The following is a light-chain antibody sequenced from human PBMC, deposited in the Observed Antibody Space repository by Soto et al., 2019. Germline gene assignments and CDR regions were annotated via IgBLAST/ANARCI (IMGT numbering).Light chain of an antibody. Sequence: EIVLTQSPATLSLSPGERATLSCRASQSIRHFLGWYQQKPGQAPRLLIYDASNRATGIPPRFSGSGSGTDSTLTISSLEPEDFAVYFCQQRYNWPWTFGQGTKVDIK. V-gene: IGKV3-11*01. J-gene: IGKJ1*01. CDR2: DAS. CDR1: QSIRHF. CDR3: QQRYNWPWT.